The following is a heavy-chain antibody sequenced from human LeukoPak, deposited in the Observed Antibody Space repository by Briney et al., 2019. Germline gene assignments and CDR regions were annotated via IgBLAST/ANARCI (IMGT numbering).Heavy chain of an antibody. CDR1: GGSISSHY. D-gene: IGHD5-24*01. CDR2: IYYSGST. J-gene: IGHJ5*02. Sequence: PSETLSLTCTVSGGSISSHYWSWIRQPPGKGLEWIGYIYYSGSTNYNPSLKSRVTISVDTSKNQFSLKLSSVTAADTAVYYCARDLTRSWFDPWGQGTLVTVSS. CDR3: ARDLTRSWFDP. V-gene: IGHV4-59*11.